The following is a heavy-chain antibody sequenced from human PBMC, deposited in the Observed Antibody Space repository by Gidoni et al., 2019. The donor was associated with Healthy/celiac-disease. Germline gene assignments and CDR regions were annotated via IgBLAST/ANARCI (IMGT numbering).Heavy chain of an antibody. CDR1: GGSISSSSYY. CDR2: IYYSGST. V-gene: IGHV4-39*01. CDR3: AGSRVYYFDY. D-gene: IGHD3-16*01. J-gene: IGHJ4*02. Sequence: QLQLQESGTGLVKPSDTLSLTCTVSGGSISSSSYYWGWIRQPPGKGLEWIGSIYYSGSTYYNPSLKSRVTISVDTSKNQFSLKLSSVTAADTAVYYCAGSRVYYFDYWGQGTLVTVSS.